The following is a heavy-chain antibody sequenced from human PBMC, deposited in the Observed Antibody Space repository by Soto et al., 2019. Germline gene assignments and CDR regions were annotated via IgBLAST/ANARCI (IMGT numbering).Heavy chain of an antibody. CDR2: INAGNGNT. J-gene: IGHJ5*02. Sequence: ASVKVSCKASGYTFTSYAMHWVRQAPGQGLEWMGWINAGNGNTKYSQKFQGRVTITRDTSASTAYMELSSLRSEDTAVYYCASAYYDFWSGLTNWFDPWGQGTLVTVSS. CDR1: GYTFTSYA. CDR3: ASAYYDFWSGLTNWFDP. V-gene: IGHV1-3*01. D-gene: IGHD3-3*01.